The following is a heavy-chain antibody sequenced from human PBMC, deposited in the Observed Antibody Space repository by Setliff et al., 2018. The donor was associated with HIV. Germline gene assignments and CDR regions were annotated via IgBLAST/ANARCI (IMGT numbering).Heavy chain of an antibody. Sequence: SETLSLTCNVSGDSISNSYYWGWIRRAPGKGLEWIGSMYYSGTTYYNLSLKTRLTMTVDASKSQLSLKLSSVTAADSAFYYCARRIYGNNPYFDCWSQGTLVTVSS. V-gene: IGHV4-39*07. CDR1: GDSISNSYY. D-gene: IGHD4-17*01. J-gene: IGHJ4*02. CDR2: MYYSGTT. CDR3: ARRIYGNNPYFDC.